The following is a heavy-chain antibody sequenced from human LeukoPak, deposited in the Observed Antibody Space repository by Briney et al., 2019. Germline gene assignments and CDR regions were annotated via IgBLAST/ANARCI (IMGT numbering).Heavy chain of an antibody. J-gene: IGHJ6*03. CDR2: TNHSGST. Sequence: KPSETLSLTCAVYGGSFSGYYWSWIRQPPGKGLEWIGETNHSGSTNYNPSLKSRVTISVDTSKNQFSLKLSSVTAADTAVYYCARGRDDILTGNPSPYYYYMDVWGKGTTVTVSS. CDR1: GGSFSGYY. V-gene: IGHV4-34*01. CDR3: ARGRDDILTGNPSPYYYYMDV. D-gene: IGHD3-9*01.